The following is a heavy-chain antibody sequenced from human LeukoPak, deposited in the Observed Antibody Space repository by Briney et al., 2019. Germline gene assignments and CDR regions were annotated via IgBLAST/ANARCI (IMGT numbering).Heavy chain of an antibody. D-gene: IGHD3-9*01. CDR3: AKDPTPLIYDISFPPLFDP. Sequence: GGSLRLSCAVSGFTFSGFWMSWSRQAPGKGLEWVASINSDGSEGYYADVVKGRFTISRDNAKNSLYLQMNSLRAEDTALYYCAKDPTPLIYDISFPPLFDPWGQGTLVTVSS. J-gene: IGHJ5*02. V-gene: IGHV3-7*03. CDR2: INSDGSEG. CDR1: GFTFSGFW.